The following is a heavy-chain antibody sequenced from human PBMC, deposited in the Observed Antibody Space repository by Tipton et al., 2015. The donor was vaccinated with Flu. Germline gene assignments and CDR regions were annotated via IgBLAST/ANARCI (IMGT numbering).Heavy chain of an antibody. V-gene: IGHV4-59*08. CDR1: GGSISGYY. CDR2: IYFSGST. CDR3: ARPVGDDAFEI. J-gene: IGHJ3*02. D-gene: IGHD3-10*01. Sequence: TLSLTCSVSGGSISGYYWSWLRQSPGKGLGWIGYIYFSGSTVYNPPLKSRVSMSIDTSKNQFSLRLSSVTAADTAVYYCARPVGDDAFEIWGQGTMVTVSS.